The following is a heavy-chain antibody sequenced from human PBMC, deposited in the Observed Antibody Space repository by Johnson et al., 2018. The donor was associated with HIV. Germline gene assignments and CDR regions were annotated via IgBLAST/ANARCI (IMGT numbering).Heavy chain of an antibody. D-gene: IGHD6-6*01. Sequence: VHLVESGGGLVQPGGSLRLSCAASGFTFSSYWMSWVRQAPGKGLEWVANIKQDGSEKYYVDSVKGRFTISRDNSGNTLYLQMDSLRVEDTAVYYCASTRLGAFDIWGQGTMVTVSS. J-gene: IGHJ3*02. CDR2: IKQDGSEK. CDR3: ASTRLGAFDI. V-gene: IGHV3-7*02. CDR1: GFTFSSYW.